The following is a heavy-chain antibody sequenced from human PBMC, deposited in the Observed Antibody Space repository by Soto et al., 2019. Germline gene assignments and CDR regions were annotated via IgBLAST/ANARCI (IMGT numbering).Heavy chain of an antibody. CDR1: GYTFTGYY. CDR3: ARDKQQLVPFY. V-gene: IGHV1-2*02. CDR2: INPNSGGT. J-gene: IGHJ4*02. D-gene: IGHD6-13*01. Sequence: GASVKVSCKASGYTFTGYYMHWVRQAPGQGLEWMGCINPNSGGTNYAKNFQGRVTMTRDTYISTAYMELSRLRSDDTAVYYCARDKQQLVPFYGCQGTLVPVSS.